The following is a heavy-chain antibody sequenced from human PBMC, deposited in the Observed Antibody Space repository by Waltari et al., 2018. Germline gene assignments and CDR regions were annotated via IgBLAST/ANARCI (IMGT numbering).Heavy chain of an antibody. Sequence: QLQLQESGPRLVKPSETLSLTCTVSGDSISSRSYYWGWIRQPPGKGLEWIGSIFYSGNTYYNPSLKSRVTISVDTSRNQFSLKLTSVTAADTAVFYCARHVAIGGFSSYYSGLDVWGQGATVTVSS. CDR1: GDSISSRSYY. V-gene: IGHV4-39*01. J-gene: IGHJ6*02. D-gene: IGHD2-15*01. CDR2: IFYSGNT. CDR3: ARHVAIGGFSSYYSGLDV.